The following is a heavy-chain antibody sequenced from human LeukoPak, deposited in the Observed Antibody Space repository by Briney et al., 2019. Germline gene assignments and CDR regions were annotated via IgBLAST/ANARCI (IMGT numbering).Heavy chain of an antibody. Sequence: PSETLSLTCAVSGYSISSGYYWGWIRQPPGKGLEWIGSIYHSGSTYYNPSLKSRVTISVDTSKNQFSLKLSSVTAADTAVYYCARDAKTTVGYYFDYWGQGTLVTVSS. D-gene: IGHD4-23*01. CDR2: IYHSGST. CDR3: ARDAKTTVGYYFDY. CDR1: GYSISSGYY. J-gene: IGHJ4*02. V-gene: IGHV4-38-2*02.